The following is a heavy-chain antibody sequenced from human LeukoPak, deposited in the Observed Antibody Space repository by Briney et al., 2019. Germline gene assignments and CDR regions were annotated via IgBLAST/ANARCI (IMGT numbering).Heavy chain of an antibody. J-gene: IGHJ4*02. Sequence: PGGSLRLSCAASGFTFSSYAMSWVRQVPGKGLEWVSVISGNGGSTHYTDSVRGRFTISRDNAKNSLHLQMHSLRAEDTAVYYCVRDNPRCCGVVPANIDDYWGQGTLVTVSS. V-gene: IGHV3-23*01. CDR2: ISGNGGST. CDR3: VRDNPRCCGVVPANIDDY. CDR1: GFTFSSYA. D-gene: IGHD2-15*01.